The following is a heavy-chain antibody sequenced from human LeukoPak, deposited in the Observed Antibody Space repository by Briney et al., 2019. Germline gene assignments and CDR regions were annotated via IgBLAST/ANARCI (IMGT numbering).Heavy chain of an antibody. V-gene: IGHV3-15*01. CDR2: IKSKTDGGTT. J-gene: IGHJ4*02. Sequence: GGSLRLSGAAPGITFTGAWMAGVGRAPVKGREWFGRIKSKTDGGTTDYAAPVRGRFTISTDDSKITSYLQMNNLKIEDTAVYYCTTDGGITIRPLFDFWGQGTLVTVSS. CDR1: GITFTGAW. D-gene: IGHD1-14*01. CDR3: TTDGGITIRPLFDF.